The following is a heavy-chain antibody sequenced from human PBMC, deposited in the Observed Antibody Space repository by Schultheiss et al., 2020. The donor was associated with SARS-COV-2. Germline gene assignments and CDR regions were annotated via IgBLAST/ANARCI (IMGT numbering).Heavy chain of an antibody. J-gene: IGHJ4*02. CDR3: ASAGDYGDYVWISY. Sequence: KISCKASGGTFSNNAFSWVRQAPGQGLEWMGGIIPMFGTASYAQMLQGRVTITADESTSTTYMELSSLRSEDTAIYYCASAGDYGDYVWISYWGQGTLVTVSS. CDR1: GGTFSNNA. V-gene: IGHV1-69*01. D-gene: IGHD4-17*01. CDR2: IIPMFGTA.